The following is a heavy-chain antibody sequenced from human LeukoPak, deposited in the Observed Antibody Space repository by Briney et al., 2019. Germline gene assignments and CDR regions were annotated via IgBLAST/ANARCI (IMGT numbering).Heavy chain of an antibody. V-gene: IGHV3-7*01. Sequence: GGSLRLSCAASGFAFSSFWMTWVRQAPDQGLEWVATIKEDGSDIYYVDSVKGRFSIARDNAKNSLFMQMNSLGAEDTALYYCARGHYGMDVWGQGTTVTVSS. CDR1: GFAFSSFW. J-gene: IGHJ6*02. CDR2: IKEDGSDI. CDR3: ARGHYGMDV.